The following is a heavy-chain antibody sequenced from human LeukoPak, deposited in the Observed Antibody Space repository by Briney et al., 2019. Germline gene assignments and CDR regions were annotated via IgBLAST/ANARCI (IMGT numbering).Heavy chain of an antibody. Sequence: SETLSLTCTVSGGSISGYYWSWIRQPPGKGLEWIGYIYHTGSTNYSPSLNSPVTISVDTSKNQFSLKVNSVTAADTAVYYCATLGGSSSWYLDYWGPGTLVTVSS. D-gene: IGHD6-13*01. CDR3: ATLGGSSSWYLDY. CDR1: GGSISGYY. V-gene: IGHV4-59*01. CDR2: IYHTGST. J-gene: IGHJ4*02.